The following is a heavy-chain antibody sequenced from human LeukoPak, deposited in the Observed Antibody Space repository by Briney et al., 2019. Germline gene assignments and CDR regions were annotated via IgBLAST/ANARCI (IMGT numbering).Heavy chain of an antibody. D-gene: IGHD2-2*01. Sequence: SETLSLTCTVSGGSISSSSYYWGWIRQPPGKGLEWIGSNYYSGSTYYNPSLKSRVTISVDTSKNQFSLKLSSVTAADTAVYYCARRAGYCSSTSCYAGAFDIWGQGTMVTVSS. CDR1: GGSISSSSYY. J-gene: IGHJ3*02. V-gene: IGHV4-39*01. CDR2: NYYSGST. CDR3: ARRAGYCSSTSCYAGAFDI.